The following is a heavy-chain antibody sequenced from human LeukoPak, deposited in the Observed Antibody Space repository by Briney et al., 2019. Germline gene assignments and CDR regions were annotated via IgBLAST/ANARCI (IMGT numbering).Heavy chain of an antibody. Sequence: GGSLRRSCAASGFAFSTYTMNWVRQAPGKGLEWIAYISGPTISYADSVKGRFTISRDNAKNSLYLQMNSLRDEGTAVYYCARDYRYYFDYWGQGTLVTVSS. CDR1: GFAFSTYT. CDR3: ARDYRYYFDY. D-gene: IGHD3-16*02. V-gene: IGHV3-48*02. J-gene: IGHJ4*02. CDR2: ISGPTI.